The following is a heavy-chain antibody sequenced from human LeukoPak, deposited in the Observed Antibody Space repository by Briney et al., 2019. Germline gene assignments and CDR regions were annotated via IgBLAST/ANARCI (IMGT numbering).Heavy chain of an antibody. J-gene: IGHJ4*02. CDR1: GYTFTSYD. CDR3: ARDYDYVWGSYRDRDDY. D-gene: IGHD3-16*02. CDR2: MNPNSGNT. Sequence: GASVKVSCKASGYTFTSYDINWVRQATGQGLEWMGWMNPNSGNTGYAQKFQGRVTMTRNTSISTAYMELSSLRSEDTAVYYCARDYDYVWGSYRDRDDYWGQGTLVTVSS. V-gene: IGHV1-8*01.